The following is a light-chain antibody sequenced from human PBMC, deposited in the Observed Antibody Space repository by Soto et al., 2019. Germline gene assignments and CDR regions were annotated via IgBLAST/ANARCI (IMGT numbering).Light chain of an antibody. CDR2: EVS. J-gene: IGLJ1*01. CDR1: SRDVGGYNY. V-gene: IGLV2-14*01. Sequence: QSALTQPASVSGSPGQSITISCTGTSRDVGGYNYVSCYQLNPGKAPKLMVYEVSNRPSGASNRFSGSKSGNTDTLIISGHEAEGVADYYCSSYTSSTGYVFRPGTKVTVL. CDR3: SSYTSSTGYV.